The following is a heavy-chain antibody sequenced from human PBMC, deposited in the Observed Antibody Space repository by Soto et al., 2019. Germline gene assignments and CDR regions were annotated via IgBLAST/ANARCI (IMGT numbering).Heavy chain of an antibody. Sequence: GGSLRLSCAASGFTSSDYYMSWIRQAPGKGLEWVSYISSSSSYTNYADSVKGRFTISRDNAKNSLYLQMNSLRAEDTAVYYCARSIKTHYSSSPPGYWGQGTLVTVSS. CDR1: GFTSSDYY. V-gene: IGHV3-11*06. CDR3: ARSIKTHYSSSPPGY. J-gene: IGHJ4*02. D-gene: IGHD6-6*01. CDR2: ISSSSSYT.